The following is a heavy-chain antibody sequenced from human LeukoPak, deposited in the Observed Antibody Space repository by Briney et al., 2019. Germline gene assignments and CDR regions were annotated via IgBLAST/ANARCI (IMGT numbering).Heavy chain of an antibody. Sequence: YGDSVKGRFTISSDNSKNTLYLQMNSLRAADTAVYYCAKDSRLDYGDYEGDAFNIWGQGTMVTVSS. D-gene: IGHD4-17*01. J-gene: IGHJ3*02. CDR3: AKDSRLDYGDYEGDAFNI. V-gene: IGHV3-23*01.